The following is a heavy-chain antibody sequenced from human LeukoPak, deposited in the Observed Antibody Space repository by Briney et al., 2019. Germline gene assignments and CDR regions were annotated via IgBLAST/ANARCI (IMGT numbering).Heavy chain of an antibody. CDR1: GFTFSSYA. D-gene: IGHD3-10*01. Sequence: GGSLRLSCAASGFTFSSYAMSWVRQAPGKGLEWVSAISGSGGSTYYADSVKGRFTISRDNSKNTLYLQMNSLRAEDTAVYYCAKDLWFGELPGYFDYWGQGTLVTVSS. CDR3: AKDLWFGELPGYFDY. CDR2: ISGSGGST. J-gene: IGHJ4*02. V-gene: IGHV3-23*01.